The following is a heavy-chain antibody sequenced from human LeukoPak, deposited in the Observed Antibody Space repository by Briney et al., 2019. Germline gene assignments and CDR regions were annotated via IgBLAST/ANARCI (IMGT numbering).Heavy chain of an antibody. D-gene: IGHD6-6*01. CDR1: GFTFDDYA. V-gene: IGHV3-9*01. J-gene: IGHJ4*02. Sequence: TGGSLRLSCAASGFTFDDYAMHWVRHAPGKGLEWVSGISWNSGSIGYADSVKGRFTISRDNAKNSLYLQMNSLRAEDTALYYCAKGVGSSSALYDWGQGTLVTVSS. CDR2: ISWNSGSI. CDR3: AKGVGSSSALYD.